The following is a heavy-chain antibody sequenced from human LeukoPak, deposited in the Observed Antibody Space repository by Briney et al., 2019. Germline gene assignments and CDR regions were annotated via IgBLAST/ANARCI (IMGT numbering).Heavy chain of an antibody. D-gene: IGHD6-13*01. V-gene: IGHV3-9*01. CDR3: AKDIAAADNTFDY. CDR2: ISWNSGSI. Sequence: GRSLRLSCAASGFTFDDYAMHWVRHAPGKGLEWVSGISWNSGSIGYADSVKGRFTISRDNAKNSLYLQMNSLRAEDTALYYCAKDIAAADNTFDYWGQGTLVTVSS. CDR1: GFTFDDYA. J-gene: IGHJ4*02.